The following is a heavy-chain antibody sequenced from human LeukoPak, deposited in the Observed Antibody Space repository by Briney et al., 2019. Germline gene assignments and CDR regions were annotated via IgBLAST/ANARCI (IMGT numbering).Heavy chain of an antibody. Sequence: PSQTLSLTCTVSGGSISSGDYYWSWIRQPPGKGLEWIAYMYYSGSTYYNPSLKSRVTISVDTSKNQFSLKLSSVTAADTAVYYCARVTSFGPVDNFDYWGQGTLVTVSS. CDR1: GGSISSGDYY. D-gene: IGHD3-16*01. V-gene: IGHV4-30-4*01. CDR3: ARVTSFGPVDNFDY. CDR2: MYYSGST. J-gene: IGHJ4*02.